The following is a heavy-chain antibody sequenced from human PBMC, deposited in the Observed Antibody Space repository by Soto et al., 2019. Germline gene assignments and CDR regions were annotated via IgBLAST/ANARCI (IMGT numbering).Heavy chain of an antibody. Sequence: PGGSLRLSCAASGFSFSAYWMSWVRQAPGKGLEWVAHIKQDGSEKYYVDSGTGRLTISRDNAKNSLYLQMNSLRAEDTAVYYCATSRDYAFNIGGQGKMFTVS. CDR1: GFSFSAYW. V-gene: IGHV3-7*01. J-gene: IGHJ3*02. CDR2: IKQDGSEK. D-gene: IGHD3-3*01. CDR3: ATSRDYAFNI.